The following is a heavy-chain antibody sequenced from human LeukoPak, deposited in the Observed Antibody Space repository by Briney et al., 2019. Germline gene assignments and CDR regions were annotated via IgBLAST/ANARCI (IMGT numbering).Heavy chain of an antibody. Sequence: ASVKVSCKASGYTFTSYDINWVRQATGQGLEWMGWMNSNSGNTGYAQKFQGRVTMTRSTSISTAYMDLSSLRSEDTAVYYCARGPMVRGVAGVVYWGQGTLVTVSA. CDR2: MNSNSGNT. J-gene: IGHJ4*02. V-gene: IGHV1-8*01. CDR1: GYTFTSYD. D-gene: IGHD3-10*01. CDR3: ARGPMVRGVAGVVY.